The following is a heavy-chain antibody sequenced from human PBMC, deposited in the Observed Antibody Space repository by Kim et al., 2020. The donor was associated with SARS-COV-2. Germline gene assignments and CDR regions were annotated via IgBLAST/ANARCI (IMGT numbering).Heavy chain of an antibody. D-gene: IGHD1-7*01. J-gene: IGHJ4*02. V-gene: IGHV3-30*01. Sequence: YADSGKGRFIISRDNSKNTLFLQMNSLRTEDTTVYYCARDMWRELPTLVDSWGQGTLVTVSS. CDR3: ARDMWRELPTLVDS.